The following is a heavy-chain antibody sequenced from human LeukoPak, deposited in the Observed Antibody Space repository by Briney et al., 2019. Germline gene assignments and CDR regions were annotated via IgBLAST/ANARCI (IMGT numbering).Heavy chain of an antibody. Sequence: SETLSLTCTVSGGSISSYYWSWIRQPAGKGLEWIGRIYTSGGTNYNPSLKSRVTMSVDTSKNQFSLKLSSVTAADTAVYYCAGPSGIVVVPAAIRKNYYYMDVWGKGTTVTVSS. V-gene: IGHV4-4*07. CDR2: IYTSGGT. CDR3: AGPSGIVVVPAAIRKNYYYMDV. CDR1: GGSISSYY. J-gene: IGHJ6*03. D-gene: IGHD2-2*01.